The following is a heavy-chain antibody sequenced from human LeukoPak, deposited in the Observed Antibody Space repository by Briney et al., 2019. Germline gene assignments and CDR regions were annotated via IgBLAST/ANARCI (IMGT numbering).Heavy chain of an antibody. CDR1: GGSISSHY. D-gene: IGHD3-22*01. CDR2: IFYSGST. V-gene: IGHV4-59*11. CDR3: ARDPVHYDSIVHYGGAFDI. J-gene: IGHJ3*02. Sequence: SETLSLTCTDSGGSISSHYWNWIRKPPGKGLEWIGYIFYSGSTNYNPSLKSRVTISLDTSKNQFSLNLSSVTAADTAVYYCARDPVHYDSIVHYGGAFDIWGQGTMVTVSS.